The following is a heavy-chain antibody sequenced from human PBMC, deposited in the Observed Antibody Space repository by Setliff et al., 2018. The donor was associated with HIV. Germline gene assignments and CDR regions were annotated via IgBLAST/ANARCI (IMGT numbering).Heavy chain of an antibody. CDR1: GGSISSSGYY. V-gene: IGHV4-31*02. J-gene: IGHJ4*02. CDR3: ARGPFVLRFLERLVYFDY. Sequence: PSETLSLTCSVSGGSISSSGYYWSWIRQHPGKGLDWIGRVYYSGSTDYNPSLQSRATLSIDTSKNQFSLKLTSVIAAGTAIYYCARGPFVLRFLERLVYFDYWGQGKLVTVSS. CDR2: VYYSGST. D-gene: IGHD3-3*01.